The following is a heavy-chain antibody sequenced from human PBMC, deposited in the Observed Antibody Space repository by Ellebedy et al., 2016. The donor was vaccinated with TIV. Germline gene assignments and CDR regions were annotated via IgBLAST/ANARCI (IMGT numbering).Heavy chain of an antibody. Sequence: GESLKISCAASGFTFSSFGMHWVRQAPGKGLEWVAVIWYDGSNKYYADSVKGRFTISRDNSKNTLYLQMNSLRVEDTAVYYCAAAWATAMLPEYWGQGTLVTVSS. D-gene: IGHD2-2*01. CDR3: AAAWATAMLPEY. CDR2: IWYDGSNK. CDR1: GFTFSSFG. J-gene: IGHJ4*02. V-gene: IGHV3-33*01.